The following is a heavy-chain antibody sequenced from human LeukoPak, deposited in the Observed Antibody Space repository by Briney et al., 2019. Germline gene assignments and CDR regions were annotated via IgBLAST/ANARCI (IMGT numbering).Heavy chain of an antibody. CDR2: IYYSGST. CDR3: AGEMRGFSSSWYGGDFDQ. D-gene: IGHD6-13*01. J-gene: IGHJ4*02. CDR1: GGSISSSSYY. Sequence: SETLSLTCTVSGGSISSSSYYWGWIRQPPGKGLEWIGTIYYSGSTYYNPSLKSRVTISVDTSKNQFSLKLSSVTAADTAVYYCAGEMRGFSSSWYGGDFDQWGQGTLVTVSS. V-gene: IGHV4-39*02.